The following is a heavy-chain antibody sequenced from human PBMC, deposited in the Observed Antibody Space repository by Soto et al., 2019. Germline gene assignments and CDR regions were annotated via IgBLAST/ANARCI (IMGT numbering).Heavy chain of an antibody. CDR2: INHSGST. D-gene: IGHD3-16*02. CDR3: ARGKLSDYVWGSYRYHFDY. Sequence: SVTLSLTWAVSGGYCSCYYVSWIRQHPGKGLEWIGEINHSGSTNYNPSLKSRVTISVDTSKNQFSLKLSSVTAADTAVYYCARGKLSDYVWGSYRYHFDYWGQGTVVTALL. J-gene: IGHJ4*02. V-gene: IGHV4-34*01. CDR1: GGYCSCYY.